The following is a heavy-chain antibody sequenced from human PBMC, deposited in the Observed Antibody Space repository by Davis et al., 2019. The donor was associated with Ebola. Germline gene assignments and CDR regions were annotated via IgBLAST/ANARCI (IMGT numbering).Heavy chain of an antibody. V-gene: IGHV4-4*02. CDR1: GGSISSSNW. CDR2: IYHSGST. D-gene: IGHD2-15*01. CDR3: ARDSLSQYCSGGSCYPTAYYYYYMDV. Sequence: PSETLSLTCTVSGGSISSSNWWSWVRQPPGKGLEWIGEIYHSGSTNYNPSLKSRVTISVDKSKNQFSLKLSSVTAADTAVYYCARDSLSQYCSGGSCYPTAYYYYYMDVWGKGTTVTVSS. J-gene: IGHJ6*03.